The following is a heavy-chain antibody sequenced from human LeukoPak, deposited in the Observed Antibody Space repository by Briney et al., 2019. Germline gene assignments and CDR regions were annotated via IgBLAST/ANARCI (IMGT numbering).Heavy chain of an antibody. Sequence: PSETLSLTCTSLGGYISSYYWSWIRQPTGKGLEWIGYIYYSGSTNYNPYLKSRVTISVDTSKNQFSLKLSSVTAADTAVYYCARDFGDSSSPDAFDIWGQGTMVTVSS. CDR3: ARDFGDSSSPDAFDI. D-gene: IGHD6-6*01. J-gene: IGHJ3*02. CDR1: GGYISSYY. V-gene: IGHV4-59*01. CDR2: IYYSGST.